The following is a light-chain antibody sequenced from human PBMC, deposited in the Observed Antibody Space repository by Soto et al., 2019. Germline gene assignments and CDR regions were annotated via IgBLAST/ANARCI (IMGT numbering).Light chain of an antibody. V-gene: IGKV1-5*03. CDR2: KAS. J-gene: IGKJ1*01. CDR1: QSISNW. CDR3: QQYNSYSWT. Sequence: DIQMTQSPSTLSASVGDRVTITCRANQSISNWLAWYQKKPGKVPKLLIYKASNLDYGVPSRFSGSGAGTEFTLTISSLQPDDFATYYCQQYNSYSWTFGQGTKAEAK.